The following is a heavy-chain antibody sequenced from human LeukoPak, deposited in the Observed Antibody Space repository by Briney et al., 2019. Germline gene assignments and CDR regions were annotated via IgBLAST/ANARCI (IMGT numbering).Heavy chain of an antibody. CDR1: GFTFSGSA. V-gene: IGHV3-73*01. J-gene: IGHJ6*02. CDR3: TRHPIPDSSGWSDCYYYGMDV. D-gene: IGHD6-19*01. CDR2: IRSKANSYAT. Sequence: GGSLKLPCAASGFTFSGSAMHWVRQASGKGLEWVGRIRSKANSYATAYAASVKGRFTISRDDSKNTAYLQMNSLKTEDTAVYYCTRHPIPDSSGWSDCYYYGMDVWGQGTTVTVSS.